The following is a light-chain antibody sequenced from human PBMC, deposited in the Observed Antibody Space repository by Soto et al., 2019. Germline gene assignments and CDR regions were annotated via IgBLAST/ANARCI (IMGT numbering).Light chain of an antibody. CDR1: QTVTNNY. CDR2: GAS. V-gene: IGKV3-20*01. J-gene: IGKJ3*01. CDR3: QQYGSSPLFT. Sequence: EVVLTQSPGTLSLSPGERATLSCRASQTVTNNYLAWYQQKPGLAPRLLIFGASSRATGIPDRFGGSGSRTDFTLTISSLEPEDFAVYYCQQYGSSPLFTFGPGTKVDFK.